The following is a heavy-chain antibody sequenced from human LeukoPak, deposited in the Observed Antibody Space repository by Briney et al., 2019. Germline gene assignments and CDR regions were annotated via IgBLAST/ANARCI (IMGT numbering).Heavy chain of an antibody. CDR1: GGSISSYY. CDR3: ARATGFMVRGVIPYFDY. D-gene: IGHD3-10*01. J-gene: IGHJ4*02. V-gene: IGHV4-4*07. Sequence: PSETLSLTCTVSGGSISSYYWSWIRQPAGKGLEWIGRIYTSGSTKYNPSLKSRVTMSVDTSKNQFSLKLSSVPAADKAVYYCARATGFMVRGVIPYFDYWGQGTLVTVSS. CDR2: IYTSGST.